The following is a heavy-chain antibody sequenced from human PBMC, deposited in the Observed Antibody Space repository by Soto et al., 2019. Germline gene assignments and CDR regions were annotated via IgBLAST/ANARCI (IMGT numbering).Heavy chain of an antibody. D-gene: IGHD2-21*01. CDR1: GFTFSSYG. CDR3: AKDMGSYGESY. CDR2: ISYDGSNK. J-gene: IGHJ4*02. Sequence: QVQLVESGGGVVQPGRSLRLSCAASGFTFSSYGMHWVRQAPGKGLEWVAVISYDGSNKYYADSVKGRFTISRDNSKNTLYLQMISLRAEDTAVYYCAKDMGSYGESYWGQGTLVTVSS. V-gene: IGHV3-30*18.